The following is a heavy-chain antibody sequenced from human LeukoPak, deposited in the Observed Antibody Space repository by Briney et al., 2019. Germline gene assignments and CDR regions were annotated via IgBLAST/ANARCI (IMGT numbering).Heavy chain of an antibody. CDR1: GFTFGGYS. Sequence: GGSLRFSCAASGFTFGGYSMNWVRQAPGTGLEWVSSISSSSSYIYYADSVKGRFTISRDNAKNSLYLQMNSLRAEDTAVYYCARGYSGSYDFDYWGQGTLVTVSS. V-gene: IGHV3-21*01. CDR2: ISSSSSYI. J-gene: IGHJ4*02. CDR3: ARGYSGSYDFDY. D-gene: IGHD1-26*01.